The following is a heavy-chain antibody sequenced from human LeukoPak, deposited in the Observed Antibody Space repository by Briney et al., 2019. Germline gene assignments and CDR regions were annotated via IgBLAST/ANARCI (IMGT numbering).Heavy chain of an antibody. D-gene: IGHD3-10*01. Sequence: PSETLSLTCAVYGGSFSGYYWSWSRPPPGEGPEWSGEINHSGSTNYNPSLKSRVTISVDTSKNQFSLKLTSATAADTAVYYCARGRTSRPLYGSGRFNFDYWGQGTLVTVSS. CDR1: GGSFSGYY. V-gene: IGHV4-34*01. CDR3: ARGRTSRPLYGSGRFNFDY. CDR2: INHSGST. J-gene: IGHJ4*02.